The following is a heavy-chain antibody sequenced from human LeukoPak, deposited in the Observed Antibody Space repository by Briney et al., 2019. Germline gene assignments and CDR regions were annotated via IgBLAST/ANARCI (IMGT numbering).Heavy chain of an antibody. D-gene: IGHD5-12*01. CDR1: GFTFSSYG. V-gene: IGHV3-30*18. CDR2: ISYDGSNK. CDR3: AKDVSRSGYDSVFDY. Sequence: GGSLRLSCAASGFTFSSYGMHWVRQAPGKGLGWVAVISYDGSNKYYADSVKGRFTISRDNSKNTLYLQMNSLRAEDTAVYYCAKDVSRSGYDSVFDYWGQGTLVTVSS. J-gene: IGHJ4*02.